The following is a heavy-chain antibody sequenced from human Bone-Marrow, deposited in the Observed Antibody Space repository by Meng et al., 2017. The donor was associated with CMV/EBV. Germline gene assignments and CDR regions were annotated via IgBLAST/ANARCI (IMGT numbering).Heavy chain of an antibody. CDR2: IVVGSGNT. CDR1: GFTFTSSA. Sequence: SVKVSCKASGFTFTSSAVQWVRQARGQRLEWIGWIVVGSGNTNYAQKFRERVTITRDMSTSTAYMELSSLRSEDTAVYYCAAVGSTVELLAAFDIWGQGTMVTVSS. CDR3: AAVGSTVELLAAFDI. V-gene: IGHV1-58*01. D-gene: IGHD4-23*01. J-gene: IGHJ3*02.